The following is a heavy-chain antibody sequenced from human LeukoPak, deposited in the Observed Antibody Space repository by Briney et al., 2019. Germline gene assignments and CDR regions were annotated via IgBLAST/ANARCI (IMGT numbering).Heavy chain of an antibody. CDR1: GYSFTSYW. Sequence: GESLKISCKGSGYSFTSYWIGWVRQMPGKGLEWMGIIYPGDSDTRYSPSFQGQVTISADKSISTAYLQWSSLKASDTAMYYCARRHYYDSSGYSYDDGSYFDYWGQGTLVTVSS. V-gene: IGHV5-51*01. D-gene: IGHD3-22*01. J-gene: IGHJ4*02. CDR3: ARRHYYDSSGYSYDDGSYFDY. CDR2: IYPGDSDT.